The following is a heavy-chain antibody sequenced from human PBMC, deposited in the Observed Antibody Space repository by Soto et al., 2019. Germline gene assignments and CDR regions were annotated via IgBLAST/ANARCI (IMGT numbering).Heavy chain of an antibody. CDR2: ISAYNGNT. V-gene: IGHV1-18*04. CDR1: GYTFTSHC. J-gene: IGHJ6*03. Sequence: APEKVSCKASGYTFTSHCISWVRQAPGEGLEWMGWISAYNGNTNYAQKLQGRVTMTTDTSTSTAYMELRSLRSDDTAVYYCARVRQDDFRIGYSRYYYYYMDVWGKGTTVTV. D-gene: IGHD3-3*01. CDR3: ARVRQDDFRIGYSRYYYYYMDV.